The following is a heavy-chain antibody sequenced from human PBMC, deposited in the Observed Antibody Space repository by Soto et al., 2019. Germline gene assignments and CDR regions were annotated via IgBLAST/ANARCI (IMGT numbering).Heavy chain of an antibody. V-gene: IGHV5-10-1*01. CDR1: GYSFTNYW. Sequence: GESLKISCKGSGYSFTNYWISWVRQVPWKGLEWMGRIDPIDSYAKYSPSFQGHVTISADNSISTAYLQWISLKASETAIYYVASRAGTVTPDYYYGIDVWGQGATVTVYS. CDR3: ASRAGTVTPDYYYGIDV. D-gene: IGHD4-4*01. J-gene: IGHJ6*02. CDR2: IDPIDSYA.